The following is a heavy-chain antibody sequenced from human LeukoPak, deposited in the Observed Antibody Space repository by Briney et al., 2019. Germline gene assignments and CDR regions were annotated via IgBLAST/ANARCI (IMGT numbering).Heavy chain of an antibody. CDR3: ARYYYDSSGYSPFDI. D-gene: IGHD3-22*01. J-gene: IGHJ3*02. CDR1: GFTFGDYA. V-gene: IGHV3-23*01. Sequence: SGGSLRLSCTASGFTFGDYAMSWVRQAPGKGLEWVSAISGSGGSTYYADSVKGRFTISRDNSKNTLYLQMNSLRAEDTAVYYCARYYYDSSGYSPFDIWGQGTMVTVSS. CDR2: ISGSGGST.